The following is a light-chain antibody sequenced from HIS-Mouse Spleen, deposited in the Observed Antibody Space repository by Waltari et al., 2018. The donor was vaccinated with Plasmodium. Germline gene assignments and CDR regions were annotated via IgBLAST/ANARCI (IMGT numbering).Light chain of an antibody. J-gene: IGKJ4*01. CDR1: QSVSSY. CDR2: DAS. CDR3: QQRSNWPRVLT. Sequence: EIVLTQSPATLSLSPWERATLSCRASQSVSSYLAWYKQKPGQAPRLLIYDASNRATGIPARFSGSGSGTDFTLTISSLEPEDFAVYYCQQRSNWPRVLTFGGGTKVEIK. V-gene: IGKV3-11*01.